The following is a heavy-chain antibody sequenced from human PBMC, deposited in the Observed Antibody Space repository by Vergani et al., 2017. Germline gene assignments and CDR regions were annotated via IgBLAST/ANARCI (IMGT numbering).Heavy chain of an antibody. CDR2: ISSSSSTI. D-gene: IGHD2-15*01. CDR1: GFTFSSYS. V-gene: IGHV3-48*01. Sequence: EVQLVESGGGLVQPGGSLRLSCAASGFTFSSYSMNWVRQAPGKGLEGVSYISSSSSTIYYADSVKGRFTISRDNAKNSLYLQMNSLRAEDTAVYYCARVGGYCSGGSCYLGWGQGTLVTVSS. CDR3: ARVGGYCSGGSCYLG. J-gene: IGHJ4*02.